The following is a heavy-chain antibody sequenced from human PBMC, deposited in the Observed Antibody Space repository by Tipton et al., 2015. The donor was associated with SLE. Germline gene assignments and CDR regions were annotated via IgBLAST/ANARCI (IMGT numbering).Heavy chain of an antibody. CDR3: ARDTIFGVAH. CDR1: GGSISSSSYY. D-gene: IGHD3-3*01. V-gene: IGHV4-39*07. J-gene: IGHJ4*02. Sequence: TLSLTCTVSGGSISSSSYYWGWIRQPPGKGLEWIGSIYYSGSTYYNPSLKSRVTISVDTSKNQFSLKLSSVTAADTAVYYFARDTIFGVAHWGQGALVTASS. CDR2: IYYSGST.